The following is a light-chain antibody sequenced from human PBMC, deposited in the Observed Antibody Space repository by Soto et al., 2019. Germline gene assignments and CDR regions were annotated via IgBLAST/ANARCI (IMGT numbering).Light chain of an antibody. CDR1: SSDVGGYNY. J-gene: IGLJ1*01. CDR3: CSYTSSSTPWV. CDR2: DVS. V-gene: IGLV2-14*03. Sequence: QSVLTQPASVSGSPGQSITISCTGTSSDVGGYNYVSWYQQHPGEAPKLMIYDVSDRPSGVSNRFSASKSGNTASLTISGLQPEDEADYFCCSYTSSSTPWVFGTGNKVTVL.